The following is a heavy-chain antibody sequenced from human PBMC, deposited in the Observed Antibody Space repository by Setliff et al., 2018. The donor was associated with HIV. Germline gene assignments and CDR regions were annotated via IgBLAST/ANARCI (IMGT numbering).Heavy chain of an antibody. V-gene: IGHV1-2*02. Sequence: ASVKVSCKASGHTFSGYCIHWVRQAPGQGLEWMGWINANSGGTNYAQTFQGRVTMTTDTPTSTAYMELSSLRSDDTAVYYCARARCPFSGSYTEDIYYMDVWGQGTMVTVSS. D-gene: IGHD1-26*01. CDR1: GHTFSGYC. J-gene: IGHJ6*03. CDR2: INANSGGT. CDR3: ARARCPFSGSYTEDIYYMDV.